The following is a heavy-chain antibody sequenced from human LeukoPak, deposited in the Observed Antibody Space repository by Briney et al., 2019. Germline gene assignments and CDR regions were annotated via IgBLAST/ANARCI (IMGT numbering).Heavy chain of an antibody. V-gene: IGHV3-23*01. Sequence: GGSLRLSCAASGFTFSSYGMSWVRQAPGKGLEWVSAISGSGGSTYYADSVKGRFTISRDNSKNTLYLQMNSLRAEDTAVYYCAKETGYYGSGPLDYWGQGTLVTVSS. CDR3: AKETGYYGSGPLDY. J-gene: IGHJ4*02. CDR1: GFTFSSYG. CDR2: ISGSGGST. D-gene: IGHD3-10*01.